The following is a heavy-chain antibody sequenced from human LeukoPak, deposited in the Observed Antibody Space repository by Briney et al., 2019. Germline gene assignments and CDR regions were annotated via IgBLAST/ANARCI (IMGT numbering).Heavy chain of an antibody. CDR2: ISWNSGSI. J-gene: IGHJ4*02. Sequence: SGGSLRLSCAASGFTFDDYAMHWVRQAPGKGLEWVSGISWNSGSIGYADSVKGRFTISRDNAKNSLYLQMNSLRAEDTALYYCAIPSLEYSSSWPLDYWGQGTLVTVSS. CDR1: GFTFDDYA. CDR3: AIPSLEYSSSWPLDY. V-gene: IGHV3-9*01. D-gene: IGHD6-13*01.